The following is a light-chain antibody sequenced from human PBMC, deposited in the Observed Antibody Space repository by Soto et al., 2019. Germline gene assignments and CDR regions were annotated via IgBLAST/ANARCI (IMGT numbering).Light chain of an antibody. CDR2: LGS. Sequence: DIVMTQSPLSLPVTPGEPASISCRSSQSLLHSNGYNYLDWYLQKPGQSPQLLIYLGSNRASGVHDRFSGSGSGTDFKLKISRVEAEDVGVYYGMNPPQTPNTFGKEKRLEIK. CDR3: MNPPQTPNT. CDR1: QSLLHSNGYNY. V-gene: IGKV2-28*01. J-gene: IGKJ5*01.